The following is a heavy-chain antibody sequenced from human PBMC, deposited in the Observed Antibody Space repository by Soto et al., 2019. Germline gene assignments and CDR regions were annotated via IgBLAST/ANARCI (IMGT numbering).Heavy chain of an antibody. CDR1: RGYVNTFP. Sequence: SETLSLTCTVSRGYVNTFPWSWVRQPAGKGLEWIGRIFPNGKTDYSPSLKSRVTLSVATSKNQISLNLASVTTADMAVYYCAREGSHSAGSVAIGIQLWSFYRWGQGRPVTVAS. V-gene: IGHV4-4*07. CDR3: AREGSHSAGSVAIGIQLWSFYR. D-gene: IGHD6-25*01. J-gene: IGHJ5*02. CDR2: IFPNGKT.